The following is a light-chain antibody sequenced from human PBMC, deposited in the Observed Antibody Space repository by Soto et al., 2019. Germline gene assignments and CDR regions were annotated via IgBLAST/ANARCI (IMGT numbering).Light chain of an antibody. Sequence: QLTQSPSSLSASVGDRVTIPCRASQDISTSLTWYQQKPGKAPKLLVYDASTLESGVPSRFSGSGSGTDFTLTISSLQPEDFATYFCQQFQSYPLTFGGGTRVDIK. V-gene: IGKV1-13*02. CDR1: QDISTS. J-gene: IGKJ4*01. CDR2: DAS. CDR3: QQFQSYPLT.